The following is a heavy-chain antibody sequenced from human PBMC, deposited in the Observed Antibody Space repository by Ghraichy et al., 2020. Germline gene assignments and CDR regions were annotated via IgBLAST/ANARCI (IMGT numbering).Heavy chain of an antibody. CDR1: GGSISSSSYY. Sequence: SETLSLTCTVSGGSISSSSYYWGWIRQPPGKGLEWIGSIYYSGSTYYNPSLKSRVTISVDTSKNQFSLKLSSVTAADTAVYYCARRRQYYDILTGYSNSGLLDYWGQGTLVTVSS. CDR2: IYYSGST. V-gene: IGHV4-39*01. J-gene: IGHJ4*02. D-gene: IGHD3-9*01. CDR3: ARRRQYYDILTGYSNSGLLDY.